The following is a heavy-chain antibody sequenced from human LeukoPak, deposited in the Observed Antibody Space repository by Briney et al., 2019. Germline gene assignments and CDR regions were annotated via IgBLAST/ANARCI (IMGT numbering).Heavy chain of an antibody. Sequence: ASVKVSCKASGYTFRGNYIHWLRQAPGQGLEWMGWIDANNGDKKSAQKFQGRVTMSRDMSISTAYMDLSSLSPDDAAVYYCARDPSSVTLYFFDYWGQGTLVTVSS. CDR2: IDANNGDK. CDR1: GYTFRGNY. D-gene: IGHD4-11*01. CDR3: ARDPSSVTLYFFDY. J-gene: IGHJ4*02. V-gene: IGHV1-2*02.